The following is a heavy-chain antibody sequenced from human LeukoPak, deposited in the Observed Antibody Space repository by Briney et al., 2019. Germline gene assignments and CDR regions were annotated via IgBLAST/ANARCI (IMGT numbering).Heavy chain of an antibody. V-gene: IGHV4-59*08. CDR1: GVSISSYY. D-gene: IGHD5-12*01. J-gene: IGHJ4*02. CDR3: ARIRGGSGYDDY. CDR2: IYYSGSTNT. Sequence: SETLFLTCTVSGVSISSYYWSWIRQPPGKGLEWIGHIYYSGSTNTNYNPSLKSRVTISVDTSKNQFSLKLSSVTAADTAVYYCARIRGGSGYDDYWGQGTLVTVSS.